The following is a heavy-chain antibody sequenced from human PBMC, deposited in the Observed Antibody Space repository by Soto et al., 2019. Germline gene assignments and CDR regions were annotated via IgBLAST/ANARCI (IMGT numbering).Heavy chain of an antibody. CDR3: ATSQKGYNWNYFDH. CDR1: GGSISGSYYY. J-gene: IGHJ4*02. D-gene: IGHD1-20*01. Sequence: SETLSLTCAVSGGSISGSYYYWAWLRQSPGKGPGWIGSVFYTGFTSYNPSLESRVSVSVDTSKSQFSLKLSAVTAADTAVYYCATSQKGYNWNYFDHWGQGALVTVSS. CDR2: VFYTGFT. V-gene: IGHV4-39*01.